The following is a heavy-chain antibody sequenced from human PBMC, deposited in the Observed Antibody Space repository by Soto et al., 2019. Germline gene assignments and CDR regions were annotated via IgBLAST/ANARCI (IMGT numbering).Heavy chain of an antibody. Sequence: ASVKVSCQASGYTFTTYDISWVRQATGQGLEWMGWMNPYSGNTGYAQKFQGRVTVTRNTSISTVYMELSGLRPDDTAVYYCARRKERSGPHYFDYWGQGSQVTVSS. V-gene: IGHV1-8*01. CDR3: ARRKERSGPHYFDY. J-gene: IGHJ4*02. D-gene: IGHD6-25*01. CDR2: MNPYSGNT. CDR1: GYTFTTYD.